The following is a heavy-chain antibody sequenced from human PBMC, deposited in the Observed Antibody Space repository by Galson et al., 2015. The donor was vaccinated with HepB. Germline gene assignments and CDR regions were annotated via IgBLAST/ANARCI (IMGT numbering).Heavy chain of an antibody. D-gene: IGHD5-12*01. Sequence: SVKVSCKASGYTFTSYGISWVRQAPGQGLEWMGWISAYNGNTNYAQKLQGRVTMTTDTSTSTAYMELRSLRSDDTAVYYCARKYSGYDYYYYYYMDVWGKGTTVTVSS. CDR2: ISAYNGNT. CDR1: GYTFTSYG. V-gene: IGHV1-18*01. CDR3: ARKYSGYDYYYYYYMDV. J-gene: IGHJ6*03.